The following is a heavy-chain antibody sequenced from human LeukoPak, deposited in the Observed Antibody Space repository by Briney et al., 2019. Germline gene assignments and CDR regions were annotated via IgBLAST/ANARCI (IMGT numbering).Heavy chain of an antibody. Sequence: SETLSLTCAVYGGSFSGYYWSWIRQPPGKGLEWIGEITHSGSTNYNTSLKCRVTISVDTSKHQFSLKLSSVTAADTAVYYCARRLDLWGRGTLVTVSS. CDR2: ITHSGST. V-gene: IGHV4-34*01. J-gene: IGHJ2*01. CDR1: GGSFSGYY. CDR3: ARRLDL.